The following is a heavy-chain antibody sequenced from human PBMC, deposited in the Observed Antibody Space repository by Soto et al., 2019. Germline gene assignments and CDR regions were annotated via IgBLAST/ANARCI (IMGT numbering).Heavy chain of an antibody. CDR3: ARGGRTIFGRYFDY. J-gene: IGHJ4*02. Sequence: SETLSLTCTVSGGSISSGDYYWSWIRQPPGKGLGWIGYIDYSGSTYYNPSLKSRVTISVDTSKNQFSLKLSSVTAADTAVYYCARGGRTIFGRYFDYWGQGTLVTVSS. D-gene: IGHD3-3*01. CDR1: GGSISSGDYY. V-gene: IGHV4-30-4*01. CDR2: IDYSGST.